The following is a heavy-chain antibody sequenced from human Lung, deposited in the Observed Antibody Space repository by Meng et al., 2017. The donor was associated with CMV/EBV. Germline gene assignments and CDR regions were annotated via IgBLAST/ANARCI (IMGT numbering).Heavy chain of an antibody. CDR1: GGSRSSSNW. CDR3: ASFPPPGKQWLVTDY. CDR2: LYHGGST. V-gene: IGHV4-4*02. D-gene: IGHD6-19*01. J-gene: IGHJ4*02. Sequence: QLHAAGPGLGKPSGTLSLTCSVSGGSRSSSNWWSWVRQPPGKGLEWIGELYHGGSTNYNPSLKSRVTISVDKSNNQFSLQLSSVTAADTAVYYCASFPPPGKQWLVTDYWGQGTLVTVSS.